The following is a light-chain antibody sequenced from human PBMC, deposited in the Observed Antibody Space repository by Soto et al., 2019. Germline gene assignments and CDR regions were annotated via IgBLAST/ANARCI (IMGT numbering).Light chain of an antibody. V-gene: IGLV2-14*01. J-gene: IGLJ2*01. Sequence: QSALTQAASVSGSLGQSITISCTGTSSDVGGYNYVSWYQQHPGKAPKVLIYEVSNRPSGVSNRFSGSKSGNTASLTISGLQAEDEADYYCSSYTSSTSSYTNSRPFVLFGGGTKLTVL. CDR2: EVS. CDR3: SSYTSSTSSYTNSRPFVL. CDR1: SSDVGGYNY.